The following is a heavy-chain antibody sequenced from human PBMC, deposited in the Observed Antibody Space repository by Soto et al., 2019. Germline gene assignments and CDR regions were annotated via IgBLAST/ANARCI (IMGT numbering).Heavy chain of an antibody. CDR3: TRDPRITDF. Sequence: ESGGGVVQPGRSLRLSCAASGFTFSVFGMHWVRQAPGKGLELLSYISPGGDIIKYVDSVKGRFTISRDNAKNSLFLHMNSLRAEDTAVYYCTRDPRITDFWGQGTLVTVSS. CDR1: GFTFSVFG. J-gene: IGHJ4*02. D-gene: IGHD3-16*01. CDR2: ISPGGDII. V-gene: IGHV3-48*04.